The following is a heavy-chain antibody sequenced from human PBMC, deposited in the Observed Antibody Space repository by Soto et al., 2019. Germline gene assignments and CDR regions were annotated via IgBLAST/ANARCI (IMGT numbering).Heavy chain of an antibody. CDR3: VRTTPYCGGDCSPDY. V-gene: IGHV2-26*01. D-gene: IGHD2-21*02. J-gene: IGHJ4*02. CDR2: IYAIDVE. Sequence: QVTLKESGPVLVKPTETLTLTCTVSGFSLSNVRMGVSWIRQPPGKALEWLAHIYAIDVEAYSTSLKTRLTISKHTSQSQVVLTMTNTDPMDTAPYSCVRTTPYCGGDCSPDYWGQATRVTVSS. CDR1: GFSLSNVRMG.